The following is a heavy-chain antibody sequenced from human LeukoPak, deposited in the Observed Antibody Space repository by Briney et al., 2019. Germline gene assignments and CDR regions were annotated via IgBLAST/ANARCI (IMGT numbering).Heavy chain of an antibody. V-gene: IGHV3-33*08. J-gene: IGHJ4*02. CDR1: GFTVSSNY. Sequence: GGSLRLSCAASGFTVSSNYMNWVRQAPGKGLEWVALIWYDGSNKYYADSVKGRFTISRDNSKNTLYLQMNSLRAEDTAVYYCARVRLYGSGTYYSDYWGQGTLVTVSS. CDR3: ARVRLYGSGTYYSDY. CDR2: IWYDGSNK. D-gene: IGHD3-10*01.